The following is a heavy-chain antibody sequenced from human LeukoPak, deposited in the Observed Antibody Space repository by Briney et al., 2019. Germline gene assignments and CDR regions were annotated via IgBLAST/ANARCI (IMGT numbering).Heavy chain of an antibody. V-gene: IGHV3-30-3*01. J-gene: IGHJ6*02. CDR3: ARGLITMVRGVNLGYYGMDV. CDR1: GFTFSSYA. CDR2: ISYDGSNK. D-gene: IGHD3-10*01. Sequence: GGSLRLSCAASGFTFSSYAMHWARQAPGKGLEWVAVISYDGSNKYYADSVKGRFTISRDNSKNTLYLQMNSLRAEDTAVYYCARGLITMVRGVNLGYYGMDVWGQGTTVTVSS.